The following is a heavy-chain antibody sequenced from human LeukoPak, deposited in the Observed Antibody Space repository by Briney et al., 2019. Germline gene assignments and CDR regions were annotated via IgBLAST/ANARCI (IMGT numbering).Heavy chain of an antibody. D-gene: IGHD3-22*01. Sequence: ASVKVSCKASGYTFTSYGISWVRQAPGQGLEWMGWISAYNGNTNYAQKLQGRVTMTTDTSTSTAYMELRSLRSGDTAVYYCASSLYDSSGYYFDYWGQGTLVTVSS. CDR2: ISAYNGNT. CDR3: ASSLYDSSGYYFDY. J-gene: IGHJ4*02. V-gene: IGHV1-18*01. CDR1: GYTFTSYG.